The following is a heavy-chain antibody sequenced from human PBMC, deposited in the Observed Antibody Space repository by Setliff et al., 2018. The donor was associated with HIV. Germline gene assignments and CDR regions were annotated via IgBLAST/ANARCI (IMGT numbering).Heavy chain of an antibody. J-gene: IGHJ2*01. V-gene: IGHV1-3*01. D-gene: IGHD1-1*01. Sequence: GASVKVSCKASGYTFTNYVMYWVRQAPGQRLEWMGWINADNGNTKDSQKFQGRVTISRDTSASTAYMELSSLGSEDTAVYYCARERATGKPPLLNWYFDLWGRGTLVTVSS. CDR2: INADNGNT. CDR1: GYTFTNYV. CDR3: ARERATGKPPLLNWYFDL.